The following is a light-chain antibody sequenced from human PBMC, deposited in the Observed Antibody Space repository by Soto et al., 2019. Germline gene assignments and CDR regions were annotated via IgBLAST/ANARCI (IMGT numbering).Light chain of an antibody. V-gene: IGKV3-20*01. CDR1: QSVSSSY. CDR2: GAS. Sequence: EIVFTPSPGTPPFSPGERATLSCRASQSVSSSYLAWYQQKPGQAPRLLIYGASNRATGIPDRFSGSGSGTDFTLTISRLEPEDFAVYYCQQYGSSGTFGQGTKVDIK. CDR3: QQYGSSGT. J-gene: IGKJ1*01.